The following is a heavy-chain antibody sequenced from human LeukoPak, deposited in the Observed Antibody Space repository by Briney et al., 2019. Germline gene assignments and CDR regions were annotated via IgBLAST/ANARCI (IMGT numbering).Heavy chain of an antibody. Sequence: PGESRKISWKGSGSRFTSYWIGWARRMPGKGLEGMGIIYPGDSDTRYSPSFQGQVTISADKSISTAYLQWSSLKASDTAMYYCARQTVTWSGYYKLNYMDVWGKGTTVTVSS. CDR2: IYPGDSDT. J-gene: IGHJ6*03. CDR1: GSRFTSYW. V-gene: IGHV5-51*01. CDR3: ARQTVTWSGYYKLNYMDV. D-gene: IGHD3-3*01.